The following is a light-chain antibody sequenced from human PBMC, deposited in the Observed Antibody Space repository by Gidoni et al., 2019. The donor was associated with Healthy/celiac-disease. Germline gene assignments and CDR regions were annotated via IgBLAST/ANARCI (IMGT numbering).Light chain of an antibody. CDR2: YDS. CDR3: QVWDSSSDHDVV. Sequence: SYVLTQPPPVSVAPGKTARITCGGNNIGSKSVHWYQQKPGQAPVLVIYYDSDRPSGIPERFSGSNSGNTATLTISRVEAGDEADYYCQVWDSSSDHDVVFGGGTKLTVL. V-gene: IGLV3-21*04. J-gene: IGLJ2*01. CDR1: NIGSKS.